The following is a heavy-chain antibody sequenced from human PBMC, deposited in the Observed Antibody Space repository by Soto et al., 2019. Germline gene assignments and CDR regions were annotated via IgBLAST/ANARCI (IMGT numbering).Heavy chain of an antibody. CDR3: ARVIVGYCSGGSCYGSPYYYYMDV. Sequence: AGGSLRLSCAASGFTFSSYSMNWVRQAPGKGLEWVSYISSSSSTIYYADSVKGRFTISRDNAKNSLYLQMNSLRAEDTAVYYCARVIVGYCSGGSCYGSPYYYYMDVWGKGTTVTVSS. D-gene: IGHD2-15*01. V-gene: IGHV3-48*01. CDR1: GFTFSSYS. CDR2: ISSSSSTI. J-gene: IGHJ6*03.